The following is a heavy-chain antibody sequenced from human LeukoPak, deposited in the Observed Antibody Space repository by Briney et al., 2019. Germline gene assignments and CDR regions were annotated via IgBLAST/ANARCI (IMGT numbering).Heavy chain of an antibody. Sequence: GGSLRLSCAASGFTFSSYWMSWVRQAPGEGLEWVANIKQDGSEKYYVDSVKGRFTISRDNAKNSLYLQMNSLRAEDTAVYYCARGYCSGGSCYDAWGQGTLVTVSS. J-gene: IGHJ5*02. D-gene: IGHD2-15*01. CDR3: ARGYCSGGSCYDA. CDR1: GFTFSSYW. V-gene: IGHV3-7*01. CDR2: IKQDGSEK.